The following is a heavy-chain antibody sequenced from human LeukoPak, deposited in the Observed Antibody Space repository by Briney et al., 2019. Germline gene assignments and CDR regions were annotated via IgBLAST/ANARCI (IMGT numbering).Heavy chain of an antibody. V-gene: IGHV3-64D*09. CDR1: GFTFNAYA. CDR2: INDNGGRT. D-gene: IGHD1-26*01. J-gene: IGHJ4*02. Sequence: PGGSLRLSCAASGFTFNAYAIHWVRQAPGKGLEYVSGINDNGGRTHYGDSVKGRFSISRDNSKNTLHLQMSTLRAEDTALYYCVKDVGGSYAFGYWGQGILVTVAS. CDR3: VKDVGGSYAFGY.